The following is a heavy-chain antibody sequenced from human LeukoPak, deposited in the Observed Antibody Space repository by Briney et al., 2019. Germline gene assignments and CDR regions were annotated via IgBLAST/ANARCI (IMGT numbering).Heavy chain of an antibody. CDR2: IYHSGST. CDR3: ARSLVRGVPPNWFDP. D-gene: IGHD3-10*01. CDR1: GYSISSGYY. J-gene: IGHJ5*02. V-gene: IGHV4-38-2*02. Sequence: PSETLSLTCTVSGYSISSGYYWGWIRQPPGKGLEWIGSIYHSGSTYYNPSLESRVTISVDTSKNQFSLKLSSVTAADTAVYYCARSLVRGVPPNWFDPWGQGTLVTVSS.